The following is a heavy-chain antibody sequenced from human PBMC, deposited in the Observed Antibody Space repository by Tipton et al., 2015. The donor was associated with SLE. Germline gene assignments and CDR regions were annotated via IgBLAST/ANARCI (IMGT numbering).Heavy chain of an antibody. CDR3: ARVLLWFGDHMDV. V-gene: IGHV3-30*04. D-gene: IGHD3-10*01. CDR2: ISYDGSNK. Sequence: SLRLSCAASGFTFSNYAMHWVRQAPGKGLEWVAVISYDGSNKYYADSVKGRFTISRDNSKNTLYLQMNSLRAEDTAVYYCARVLLWFGDHMDVWGKGTTVTVSS. J-gene: IGHJ6*03. CDR1: GFTFSNYA.